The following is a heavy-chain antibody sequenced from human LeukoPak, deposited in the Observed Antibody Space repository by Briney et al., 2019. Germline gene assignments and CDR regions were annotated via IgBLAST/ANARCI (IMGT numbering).Heavy chain of an antibody. V-gene: IGHV1-46*01. CDR2: INPSGGST. Sequence: ASVKVSCKASGYTFTSYYMHWVRQAPGQGLEWMGIINPSGGSTSYAQKFQGRVTMTRDVSTSTVYMELSSLRSEDTAVYYCARGSDYDSSGYYYEGDAFDIWGQGTMVTVSS. CDR1: GYTFTSYY. D-gene: IGHD3-22*01. J-gene: IGHJ3*02. CDR3: ARGSDYDSSGYYYEGDAFDI.